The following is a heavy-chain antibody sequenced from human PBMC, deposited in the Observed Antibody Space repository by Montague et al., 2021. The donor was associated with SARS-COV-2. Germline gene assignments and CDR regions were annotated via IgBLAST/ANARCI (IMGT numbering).Heavy chain of an antibody. D-gene: IGHD3-10*01. V-gene: IGHV4-59*01. CDR3: ARSLDPSGTYYLPY. J-gene: IGHJ4*02. Sequence: SETLSLTCSVSGGSIGSYNWSWLRQPPGKGLEWIGHIHYSGGNTYSHPFKSRVTISIDTPKNQFSLQLSSVTAADTAEYYCARSLDPSGTYYLPYWGQGTLVTVSS. CDR1: GGSIGSYN. CDR2: IHYSGGN.